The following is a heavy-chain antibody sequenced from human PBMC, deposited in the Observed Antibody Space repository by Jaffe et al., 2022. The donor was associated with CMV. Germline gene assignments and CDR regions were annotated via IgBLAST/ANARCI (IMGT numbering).Heavy chain of an antibody. J-gene: IGHJ6*03. CDR2: IDPSDSYT. CDR1: GYSFTSYW. CDR3: ARHAARHIQLLGDYYYYMDV. V-gene: IGHV5-10-1*03. D-gene: IGHD5-18*01. Sequence: EVQLVQSGAEVKKPGESLRISCKGSGYSFTSYWISWVRQMPGKGLEWMGRIDPSDSYTNYSPSFQGHVTISADKSISTAYLQWSSLKASDTAMYYCARHAARHIQLLGDYYYYMDVWGKGTTVTVSS.